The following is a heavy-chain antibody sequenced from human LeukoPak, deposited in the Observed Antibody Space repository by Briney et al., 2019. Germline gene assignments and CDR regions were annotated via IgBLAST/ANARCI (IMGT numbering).Heavy chain of an antibody. CDR2: INHSGGT. CDR1: GGSFSGYY. D-gene: IGHD4-17*01. V-gene: IGHV4-34*01. Sequence: PSETLSLTCAVYGGSFSGYYWSWIRQPPGKGLEWIGEINHSGGTNYNPSLKSRVTISVDTSKNQFSLKLSSVTAADTAVYYCARGYDGDVFYYYYYMDVWGKGTTVTVSS. CDR3: ARGYDGDVFYYYYYMDV. J-gene: IGHJ6*03.